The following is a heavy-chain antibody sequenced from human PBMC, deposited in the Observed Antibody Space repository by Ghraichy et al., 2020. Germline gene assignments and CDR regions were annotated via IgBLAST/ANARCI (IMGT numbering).Heavy chain of an antibody. CDR1: GFTFSSYG. V-gene: IGHV3-30*02. CDR2: IRYDGSNK. D-gene: IGHD2-2*01. J-gene: IGHJ6*02. CDR3: AKGGEYCSSTSCYLGVYYYYYYGMDV. Sequence: GESLNISCAASGFTFSSYGMHWVRQAPGKGLEWVAFIRYDGSNKYYADSVKGRFTISRDNSKNTLYLQMNSLRAEDTAVYYCAKGGEYCSSTSCYLGVYYYYYYGMDVWGQGTTVTVSS.